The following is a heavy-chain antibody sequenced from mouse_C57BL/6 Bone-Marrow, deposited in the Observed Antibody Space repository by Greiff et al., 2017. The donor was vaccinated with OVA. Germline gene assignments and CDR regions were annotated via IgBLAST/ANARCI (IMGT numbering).Heavy chain of an antibody. CDR3: ARVVRTYYAMDY. CDR1: GYTFTSYW. J-gene: IGHJ4*01. Sequence: QVQLQQPGAELVKPGASVKLSCKASGYTFTSYWMQWVKQRPGQGLEWIGEIDPSDSYTNYNQKFKGKATLTVDKSSSTAYMQLSSLTSEDSAVYYCARVVRTYYAMDYWGQGTSVTVSS. D-gene: IGHD1-1*02. CDR2: IDPSDSYT. V-gene: IGHV1-50*01.